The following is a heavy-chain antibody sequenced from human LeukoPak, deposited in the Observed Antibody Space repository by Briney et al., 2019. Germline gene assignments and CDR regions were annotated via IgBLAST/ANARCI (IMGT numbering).Heavy chain of an antibody. CDR3: ARQLVRYWFDP. D-gene: IGHD6-6*01. V-gene: IGHV4-34*01. CDR1: GGSFSGYY. Sequence: PSETLSLTCAVYGGSFSGYYWSWIRQPPGKGLEWIGEINHSGSTNYNPSLRSRVTIPVGTSKNRFSLKLSSGTAADTAVYYCARQLVRYWFDPWGQGTLVTVSS. CDR2: INHSGST. J-gene: IGHJ5*02.